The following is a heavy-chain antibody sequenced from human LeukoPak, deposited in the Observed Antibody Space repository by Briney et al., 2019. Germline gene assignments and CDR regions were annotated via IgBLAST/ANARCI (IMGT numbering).Heavy chain of an antibody. D-gene: IGHD6-13*01. CDR3: ARGIPATGLDY. CDR1: GGSVSTNTAD. CDR2: TYYRSKCYN. J-gene: IGHJ4*02. V-gene: IGHV6-1*01. Sequence: SQTLSLTCPISGGSVSTNTADWNWIRQSPSRGLEWLGRTYYRSKCYNGYAISVKSRITINPDTSKNQFSLQLNSVTPEDTAVYYCARGIPATGLDYWGQGTLVTVSS.